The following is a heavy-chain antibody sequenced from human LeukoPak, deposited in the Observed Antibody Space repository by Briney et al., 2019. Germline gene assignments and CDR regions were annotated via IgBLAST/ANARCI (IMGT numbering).Heavy chain of an antibody. Sequence: SETLSLTCAVYGGSLSDYYWSWIRQPPGKGLEWIGEINHSGSTNYNPSLESRVTISVDTSKNQFSLKLSSVTAADTAVYYCARRYQLAHFDYWGQGTLVTVSS. CDR2: INHSGST. CDR1: GGSLSDYY. D-gene: IGHD2-2*01. V-gene: IGHV4-34*01. CDR3: ARRYQLAHFDY. J-gene: IGHJ4*02.